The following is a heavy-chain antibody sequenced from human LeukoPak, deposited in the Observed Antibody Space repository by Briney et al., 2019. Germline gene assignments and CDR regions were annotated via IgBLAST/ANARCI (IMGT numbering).Heavy chain of an antibody. CDR1: GFGFSTSW. CDR3: TSLSNSYGMDV. D-gene: IGHD2/OR15-2a*01. V-gene: IGHV3-7*01. J-gene: IGHJ6*02. CDR2: IKQDGSEK. Sequence: GGSLRLSCAASGFGFSTSWMSWVRQAPGKGLEWVANIKQDGSEKYYVDSVKGRFTISRDNAKNSVYLQMHSLRDEDTAVYYCTSLSNSYGMDVWGQGTTATVSS.